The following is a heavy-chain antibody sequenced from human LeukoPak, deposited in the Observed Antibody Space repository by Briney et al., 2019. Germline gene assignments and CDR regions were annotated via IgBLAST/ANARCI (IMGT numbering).Heavy chain of an antibody. J-gene: IGHJ4*02. Sequence: SETLSLTCTVSGGSISSYYWSWIRQPPGKGLEWIGYIYYSGSTNYNPSLKSRVTISVDTSGNQFSLKLTSVTAADTAVYYCAKVSDRDSSGYYWGFEYWGQGTLVTVSS. CDR1: GGSISSYY. V-gene: IGHV4-59*08. D-gene: IGHD3-22*01. CDR3: AKVSDRDSSGYYWGFEY. CDR2: IYYSGST.